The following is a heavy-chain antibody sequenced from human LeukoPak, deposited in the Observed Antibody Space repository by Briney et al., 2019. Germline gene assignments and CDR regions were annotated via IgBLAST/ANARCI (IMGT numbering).Heavy chain of an antibody. J-gene: IGHJ6*03. Sequence: SVKVSCKASGGTFSSYAISWVRQAPGQGLEWMGGIIPIFGTANYAQKFQGRVTITADKSTSTAYMELSSLRSEDTAVYYCARGGHQVLRFLEWPKRNYYYYMDVWGKGTTVTVSS. V-gene: IGHV1-69*06. CDR2: IIPIFGTA. D-gene: IGHD3-3*01. CDR3: ARGGHQVLRFLEWPKRNYYYYMDV. CDR1: GGTFSSYA.